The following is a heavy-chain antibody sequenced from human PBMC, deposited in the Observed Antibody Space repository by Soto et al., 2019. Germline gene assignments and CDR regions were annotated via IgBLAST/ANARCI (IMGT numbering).Heavy chain of an antibody. V-gene: IGHV4-31*03. J-gene: IGHJ4*02. CDR3: ARGGGATVTIDY. CDR1: GGSISSGGSY. CDR2: IYYSGST. D-gene: IGHD4-17*01. Sequence: PSETLSLTCTVSGGSISSGGSYWSWIRQHPGKGLEWIAYIYYSGSTHYNLSLKSRVAISVDTSKNQFSLKLSSVTAADTAVYFCARGGGATVTIDYWGQGTLVTVSS.